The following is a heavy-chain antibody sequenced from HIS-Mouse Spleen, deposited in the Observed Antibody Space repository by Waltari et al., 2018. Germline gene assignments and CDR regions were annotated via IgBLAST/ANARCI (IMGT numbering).Heavy chain of an antibody. D-gene: IGHD6-6*01. CDR2: ISDDGSNK. J-gene: IGHJ5*02. CDR3: ARTLLNIAAPFDP. V-gene: IGHV3-30*04. CDR1: GFTFSSYA. Sequence: QVQLVESGGGVVQPGRSLSLYCAASGFTFSSYAMHWVRQAPGKGLEWVAVISDDGSNKYYADSVKGRFTISRDNSKNTLYLQMNSLRAEDTAVYYCARTLLNIAAPFDPWGQGTLVTVSS.